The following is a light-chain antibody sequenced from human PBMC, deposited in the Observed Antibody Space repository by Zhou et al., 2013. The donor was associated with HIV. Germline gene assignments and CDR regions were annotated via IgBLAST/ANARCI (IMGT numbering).Light chain of an antibody. Sequence: DIQMTQSPSSLSASVGDRVAITCQASHHISNYVNWYQQKPGKAPKLLIYGTSTLQTGVPSRFSGSGSGTDFTLTISSLQPEDFATYYCQQGNNTPRTFGLRDQGRTQT. CDR2: GTS. J-gene: IGKJ1*01. CDR3: QQGNNTPRT. V-gene: IGKV1-39*01. CDR1: HHISNY.